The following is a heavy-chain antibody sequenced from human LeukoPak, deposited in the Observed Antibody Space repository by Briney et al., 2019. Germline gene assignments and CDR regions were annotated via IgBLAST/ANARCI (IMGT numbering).Heavy chain of an antibody. V-gene: IGHV6-1*01. D-gene: IGHD3-10*01. CDR2: TYYRSQWYN. CDR1: GDSVSSNTAA. J-gene: IGHJ2*01. CDR3: ARAPTGGWYFDL. Sequence: SQTLSLTCAISGDSVSSNTAAWNWIRQSPSRGLEWLGRTYYRSQWYNDYAVSVKGRVTINPDTSKNQFSLQLNSVTPEDTAVYYCARAPTGGWYFDLWGRGTLVTVSS.